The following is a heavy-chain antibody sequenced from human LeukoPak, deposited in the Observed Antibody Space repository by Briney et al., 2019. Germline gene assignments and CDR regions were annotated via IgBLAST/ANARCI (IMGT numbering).Heavy chain of an antibody. CDR3: ARARWQLVPYFDS. J-gene: IGHJ4*02. D-gene: IGHD6-6*01. Sequence: ASVKVSCKASGYTFTDYHMHWVRQAPGQGLEWMGWINPNSGGTNFAHKFQGRVAMTRDTSISTAYMELGSLRSDDTAVYYCARARWQLVPYFDSWGQGTLVTVSS. CDR1: GYTFTDYH. V-gene: IGHV1-2*07. CDR2: INPNSGGT.